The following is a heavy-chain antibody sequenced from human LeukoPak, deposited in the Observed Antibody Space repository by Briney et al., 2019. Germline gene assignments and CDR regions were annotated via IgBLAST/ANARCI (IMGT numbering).Heavy chain of an antibody. J-gene: IGHJ4*02. D-gene: IGHD3-10*01. Sequence: PSETLSLTCTVSGGSISSGGYYWSWIRQHPGKGLEWIGYIYYSGSTYYNPSLKSRVTISVDTSKNQFSLKLSSVTAADTAVYYCARGVREYDFDHWGQGTLVTVSS. CDR1: GGSISSGGYY. CDR2: IYYSGST. CDR3: ARGVREYDFDH. V-gene: IGHV4-31*03.